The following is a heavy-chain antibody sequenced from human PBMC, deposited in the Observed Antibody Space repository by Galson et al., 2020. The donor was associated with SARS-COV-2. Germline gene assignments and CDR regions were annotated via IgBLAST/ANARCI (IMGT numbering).Heavy chain of an antibody. CDR2: IKQDGSEN. CDR3: ARGRGMEV. Sequence: GESLKISCAAPGFTFSSYWMSWVRQAPGQGLEWVANIKQDGSENHHVDSLKGRFTIYRDNAKNSLYLQLNSLRAEDTAVYYCARGRGMEVWGQVTTVIV. J-gene: IGHJ6*02. V-gene: IGHV3-7*03. CDR1: GFTFSSYW.